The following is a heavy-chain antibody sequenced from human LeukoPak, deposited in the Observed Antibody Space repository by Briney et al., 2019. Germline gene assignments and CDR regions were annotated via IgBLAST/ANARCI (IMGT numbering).Heavy chain of an antibody. CDR1: GFTFSSYA. V-gene: IGHV3-30*04. CDR3: ARDPTAAGTGDI. Sequence: GGSLRLSCAASGFTFSSYAMHWVRQAPGKGLEWVAVISYDGSNKYYADSVKGRFTISRDNSKNPLYLQMNSLRAEDTAVYYCARDPTAAGTGDIWGQGTMVTVSS. CDR2: ISYDGSNK. J-gene: IGHJ3*02. D-gene: IGHD6-13*01.